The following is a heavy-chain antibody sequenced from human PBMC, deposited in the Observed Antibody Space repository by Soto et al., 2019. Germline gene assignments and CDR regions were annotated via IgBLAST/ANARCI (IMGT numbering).Heavy chain of an antibody. CDR2: INHSGST. CDR1: GVSFSGYY. J-gene: IGHJ4*02. V-gene: IGHV4-34*01. D-gene: IGHD5-18*01. Sequence: QVQLQQWGAGLLKPSETLSLTCAVYGVSFSGYYWSWIRQPPGKGLEWIGEINHSGSTNYNPSLTSRVTISVDTSKNQFALKLSSVTAADTAVYYCARGWGYSYLDYWGQGTLVTVSS. CDR3: ARGWGYSYLDY.